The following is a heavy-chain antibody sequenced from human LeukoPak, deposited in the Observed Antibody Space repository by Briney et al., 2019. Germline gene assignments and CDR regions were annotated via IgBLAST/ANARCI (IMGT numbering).Heavy chain of an antibody. Sequence: GRSLRLSCTASGFAFDDYAMHWVRQAPGKGLGWVSGISWNSGSIGYADSVKGRFTISRDNAKNSLYLQMNSLRAEDTALYYCAKDTGYSYGPYYFDYWGQGTLVTVSS. CDR3: AKDTGYSYGPYYFDY. D-gene: IGHD5-18*01. CDR1: GFAFDDYA. CDR2: ISWNSGSI. J-gene: IGHJ4*02. V-gene: IGHV3-9*01.